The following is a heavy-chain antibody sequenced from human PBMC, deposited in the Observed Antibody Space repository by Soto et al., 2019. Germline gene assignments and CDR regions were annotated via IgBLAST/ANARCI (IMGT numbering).Heavy chain of an antibody. CDR2: ISYDGSNK. CDR1: GFTFSSYA. V-gene: IGHV3-30-3*01. Sequence: PGGSLRLSCAASGFTFSSYAMHWVRQAPGKGLEWVAVISYDGSNKYYADSVKGRFTISRDNSKNTLYLQMTSLRAEDTAVYYWARPPIFGVVIEDYWGQGTLVTVSS. D-gene: IGHD3-3*01. CDR3: ARPPIFGVVIEDY. J-gene: IGHJ4*02.